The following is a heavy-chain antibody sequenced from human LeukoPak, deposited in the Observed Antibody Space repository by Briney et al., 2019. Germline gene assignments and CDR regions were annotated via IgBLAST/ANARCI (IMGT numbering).Heavy chain of an antibody. J-gene: IGHJ6*02. D-gene: IGHD3-22*01. CDR2: IYPGDFDT. V-gene: IGHV5-51*01. CDR1: GYSFTSYW. Sequence: GESLKISCKGSGYSFTSYWIGWVRQMPGKGLEWMGIIYPGDFDTRYSPSFQGQVTISADKSISTAYLQWSSLKASDTAIYFCTRYALPGTDNSGSFTSFYYYGMDVWGQGTTVTVSS. CDR3: TRYALPGTDNSGSFTSFYYYGMDV.